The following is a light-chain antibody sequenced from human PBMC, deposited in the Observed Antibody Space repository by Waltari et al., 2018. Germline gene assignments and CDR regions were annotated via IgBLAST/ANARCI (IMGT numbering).Light chain of an antibody. V-gene: IGLV1-40*01. J-gene: IGLJ2*01. CDR2: TNS. CDR3: QSYDSSLSGWV. CDR1: TPNLQARHD. Sequence: QSVLTQSPSVSGAPGQRVTISGTGPTPNLQARHDLPWYQHVLGTAPKFVIYTNSIRPSGVPDRFSGSKSGTSASLAITGLQAEDEAEYYCQSYDSSLSGWVFGGGTTLTVL.